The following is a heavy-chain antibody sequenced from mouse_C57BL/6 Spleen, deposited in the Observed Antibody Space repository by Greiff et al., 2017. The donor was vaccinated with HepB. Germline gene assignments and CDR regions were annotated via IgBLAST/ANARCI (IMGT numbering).Heavy chain of an antibody. J-gene: IGHJ3*01. CDR1: GYTFTSYW. D-gene: IGHD2-5*01. CDR2: IHPNSGST. V-gene: IGHV1-64*01. CDR3: ARVGIGSGYSNYVAFAY. Sequence: VQLQQPGAELVKPGASVKLSCKASGYTFTSYWMHWVKQRPGQGLEWIGMIHPNSGSTNYNEKFKSKATLTVDKSSSTAYMQLSSLTSEDSAVYYCARVGIGSGYSNYVAFAYWGQGTLVTVSA.